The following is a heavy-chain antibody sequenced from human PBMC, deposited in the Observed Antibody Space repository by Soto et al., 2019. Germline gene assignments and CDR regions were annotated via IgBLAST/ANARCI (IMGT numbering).Heavy chain of an antibody. CDR2: ISAKNGNT. CDR1: GYTFTSYD. J-gene: IGHJ6*02. CDR3: ARVRSSGWFFIHGMNV. Sequence: VASVKVSCKASGYTFTSYDISWVRQAPGQGLEWMGWISAKNGNTNYAQKVQDRVTMTTDTSTSTAYMELRSLRSDDTAVYYCARVRSSGWFFIHGMNVWGQGTTVTVSS. D-gene: IGHD6-19*01. V-gene: IGHV1-18*04.